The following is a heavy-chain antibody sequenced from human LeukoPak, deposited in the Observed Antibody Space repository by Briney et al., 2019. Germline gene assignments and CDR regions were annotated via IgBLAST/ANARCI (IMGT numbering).Heavy chain of an antibody. CDR2: INQNGNEK. D-gene: IGHD6-19*01. Sequence: GGSLRLSCAASRFTFSSYWMNWVRQAPGKGLEWVANINQNGNEKYYVDSVKGRFTISRDNAKNSLYPQMNSLRAEDTAVYYCGGGSGGVSVDGGQGTLVTVSS. CDR3: GGGSGGVSVD. J-gene: IGHJ4*02. CDR1: RFTFSSYW. V-gene: IGHV3-7*03.